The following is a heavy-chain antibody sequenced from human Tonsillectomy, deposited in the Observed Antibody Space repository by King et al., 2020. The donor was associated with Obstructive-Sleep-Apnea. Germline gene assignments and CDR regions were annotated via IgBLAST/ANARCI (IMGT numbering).Heavy chain of an antibody. J-gene: IGHJ3*01. CDR2: ISWNSGSL. CDR1: GFPFDDYA. Sequence: DVQLVESGGGLVQPGRSLRLSCAASGFPFDDYAMHWVRLVPGKGLEWVSGISWNSGSLGYADSVKGRFTISRDNAKSSLYLQMDSLRPDDTAFYYCAKDMTEVYFGLGNHAFDLWGQGTLVTVSS. D-gene: IGHD3-10*01. V-gene: IGHV3-9*01. CDR3: AKDMTEVYFGLGNHAFDL.